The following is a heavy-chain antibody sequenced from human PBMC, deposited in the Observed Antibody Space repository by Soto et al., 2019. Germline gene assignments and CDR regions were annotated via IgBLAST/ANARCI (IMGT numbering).Heavy chain of an antibody. CDR1: GFSLSNARMG. J-gene: IGHJ6*03. CDR3: ARIDDYAYYNMDV. Sequence: QVTLKESGPVLVKPTETLTLTCTVSGFSLSNARMGVSWIRQPPGKALEWLALLFSTDEKSYSTSLKSRLTISQDTSKSQVVLTMTNMDPVDTATYYCARIDDYAYYNMDVWGKGTTVTVSS. V-gene: IGHV2-26*01. CDR2: LFSTDEK.